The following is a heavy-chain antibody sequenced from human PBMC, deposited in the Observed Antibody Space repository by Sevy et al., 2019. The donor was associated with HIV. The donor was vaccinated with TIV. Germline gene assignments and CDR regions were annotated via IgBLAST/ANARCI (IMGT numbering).Heavy chain of an antibody. J-gene: IGHJ4*02. D-gene: IGHD4-4*01. CDR1: VGSISSSSYY. CDR3: ARSIVTTKGTFDY. CDR2: IYYSGST. V-gene: IGHV4-39*01. Sequence: SETLSLTCTVSVGSISSSSYYWGWIRQPPGKGLEWIGSIYYSGSTYYNPSLKSRVTISVDTSKNQFSLKLSSVTAADTAVYYCARSIVTTKGTFDYWGQGTLVTVSS.